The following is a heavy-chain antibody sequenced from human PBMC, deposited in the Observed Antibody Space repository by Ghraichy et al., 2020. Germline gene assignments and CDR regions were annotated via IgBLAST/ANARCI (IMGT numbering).Heavy chain of an antibody. D-gene: IGHD3-9*01. CDR3: ASTYYDILTGSDDAFDI. Sequence: SETLSLTCTVSGGSISSSSYYWGWIRQPPGKGLEWIGSIYYSGSTYYNPSLKSRVTISVDTSKNQFSLKLSSVTAADTAVYYCASTYYDILTGSDDAFDIWGQGTMVTVSS. CDR2: IYYSGST. CDR1: GGSISSSSYY. J-gene: IGHJ3*02. V-gene: IGHV4-39*01.